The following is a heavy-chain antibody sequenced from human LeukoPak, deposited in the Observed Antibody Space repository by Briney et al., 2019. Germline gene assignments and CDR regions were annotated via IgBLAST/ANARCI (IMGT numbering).Heavy chain of an antibody. Sequence: KDGESLKISCKGSGYSFTSYWIGWVRQMPGKGLEWMEIIYPGDSDTRYSPSFQGQVTISADKSISTAYLQWSSLKASDTAMYYCARHGTIFGVFTTIGDWFDPWGQGTQVTVYS. CDR3: ARHGTIFGVFTTIGDWFDP. CDR2: IYPGDSDT. D-gene: IGHD3-3*01. J-gene: IGHJ5*02. CDR1: GYSFTSYW. V-gene: IGHV5-51*01.